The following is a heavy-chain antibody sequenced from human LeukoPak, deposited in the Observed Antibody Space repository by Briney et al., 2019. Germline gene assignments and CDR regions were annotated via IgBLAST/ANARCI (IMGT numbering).Heavy chain of an antibody. CDR3: ARLQDYSSDSSGYYKL. CDR2: IYRGGST. D-gene: IGHD3-22*01. Sequence: PGGSLRLSCAASGLIVSSEYMSLVRQAPGKGLEWVSVIYRGGSTYYADSVKGRFTISRDNSKNTLYLQMISLRAEDTAVYYWARLQDYSSDSSGYYKLWGQGTLVTVSS. CDR1: GLIVSSEY. J-gene: IGHJ4*02. V-gene: IGHV3-53*01.